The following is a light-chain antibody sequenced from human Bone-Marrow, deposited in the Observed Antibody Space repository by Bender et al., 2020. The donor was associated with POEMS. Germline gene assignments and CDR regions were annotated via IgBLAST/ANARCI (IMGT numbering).Light chain of an antibody. Sequence: QSALTQPPSASGSPGQSVTISCTGTSSDIGGYNYVSWYQQHPGKAPKLMIYEVTKRPSGVPARFSGSKSGNTASLTVSGLQAEDEADYYCQSLDNSLSVFYVFGTGTKVTVL. CDR1: SSDIGGYNY. CDR2: EVT. CDR3: QSLDNSLSVFYV. V-gene: IGLV2-8*01. J-gene: IGLJ1*01.